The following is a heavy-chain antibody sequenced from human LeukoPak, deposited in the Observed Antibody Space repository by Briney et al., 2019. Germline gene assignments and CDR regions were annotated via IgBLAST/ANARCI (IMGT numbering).Heavy chain of an antibody. CDR2: IIPIFGTA. CDR1: GYTFTSYG. D-gene: IGHD3-22*01. J-gene: IGHJ4*02. CDR3: ARDVRPSGYGFDY. V-gene: IGHV1-69*05. Sequence: GASVKVSCKASGYTFTSYGISWVRQAPGQGLEWMGRIIPIFGTANYAQKFQGRVTVTTDESTSTAYMELSSLRSEDTAVYYCARDVRPSGYGFDYWGQGTLVTVSS.